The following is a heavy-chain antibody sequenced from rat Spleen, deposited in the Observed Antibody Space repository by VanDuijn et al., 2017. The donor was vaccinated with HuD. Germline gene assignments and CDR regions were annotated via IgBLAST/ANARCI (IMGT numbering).Heavy chain of an antibody. CDR3: ARQGTYYFDY. CDR1: GFTFSDYY. CDR2: ISYDDSRT. J-gene: IGHJ2*01. D-gene: IGHD4-3*01. Sequence: EVQLVESNGGLVQPGRSMKLSCAASGFTFSDYYMAWVRQAPKKGLEWVASISYDDSRTYYRDSVKGRFTISRDNAKSTLYLQMDSLRSEHTATYYCARQGTYYFDYWGQGVMVTVSS. V-gene: IGHV5-22*01.